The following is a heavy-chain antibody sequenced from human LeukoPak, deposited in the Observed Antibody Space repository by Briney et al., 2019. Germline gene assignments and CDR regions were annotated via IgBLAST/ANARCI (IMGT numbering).Heavy chain of an antibody. CDR2: ISAYNGNT. J-gene: IGHJ3*02. Sequence: ASVKVSCKASGYTFTSYGISWVRQAPGQGLEWMGWISAYNGNTNYAQKLQGRVTMTTDTSTSTAYMELRSLRSDDTAVCYCARGVYYDFWSGYWEKSVAFDIWGQGTMVTISS. V-gene: IGHV1-18*01. D-gene: IGHD3-3*01. CDR3: ARGVYYDFWSGYWEKSVAFDI. CDR1: GYTFTSYG.